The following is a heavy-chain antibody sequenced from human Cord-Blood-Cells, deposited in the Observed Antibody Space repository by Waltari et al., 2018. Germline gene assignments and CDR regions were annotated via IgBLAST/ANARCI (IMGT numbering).Heavy chain of an antibody. D-gene: IGHD3-10*01. V-gene: IGHV7-4-1*02. CDR3: ASQFSSRGSGSYYNDY. Sequence: VQLVHSGSELKKPGASVKVSCKASGYTFTRYAMHWVRQAPGQGLECMGCINTNTGNPTYAQGFTGRFVFSLDTSVSTAYLQISSLKAEDTAVYYCASQFSSRGSGSYYNDYWGQGTLVTVSS. CDR1: GYTFTRYA. CDR2: INTNTGNP. J-gene: IGHJ4*02.